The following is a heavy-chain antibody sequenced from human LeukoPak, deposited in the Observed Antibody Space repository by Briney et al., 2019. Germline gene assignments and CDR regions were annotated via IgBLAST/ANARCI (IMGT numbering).Heavy chain of an antibody. CDR3: AKEAGYMYGFDY. D-gene: IGHD5-18*01. Sequence: PGRALRLSCAASGFTFSNYGIHWVRQAPGKGLEWVAVISYDGSNKYYADSVKGRCTISRDKSKNTVYLQMNSLRAEDTAVYYCAKEAGYMYGFDYWGQGTLVTVYS. V-gene: IGHV3-30*18. J-gene: IGHJ4*02. CDR2: ISYDGSNK. CDR1: GFTFSNYG.